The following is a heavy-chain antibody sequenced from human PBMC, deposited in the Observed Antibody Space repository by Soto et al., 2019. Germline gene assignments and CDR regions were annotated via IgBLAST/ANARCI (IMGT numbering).Heavy chain of an antibody. CDR1: GGSISSYY. CDR3: ARHEGDFWSGYYLLTWFDP. D-gene: IGHD3-3*01. CDR2: IYYSGST. Sequence: PSETLSLTCTVSGGSISSYYWSWIRQPPGKGLEWIGYIYYSGSTNYNPSLKSRVTISVDTSKNQFSLKLSSVTAADTAVYYCARHEGDFWSGYYLLTWFDPWGQGTLVTVSS. V-gene: IGHV4-59*08. J-gene: IGHJ5*02.